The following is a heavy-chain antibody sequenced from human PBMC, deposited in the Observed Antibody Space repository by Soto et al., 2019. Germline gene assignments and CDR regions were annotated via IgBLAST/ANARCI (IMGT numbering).Heavy chain of an antibody. CDR3: ARGHRLDV. CDR1: GFTCSSYE. J-gene: IGHJ6*02. V-gene: IGHV3-48*03. CDR2: ISSSGSTI. Sequence: XGSLILSCSSSGFTCSSYEMNWVRQAPGKGLEWVSYISSSGSTIYYADSVKGRFTISRDNAKNSLYLQMNSLRAEDTAVYYCARGHRLDVWGQGATVTVSS.